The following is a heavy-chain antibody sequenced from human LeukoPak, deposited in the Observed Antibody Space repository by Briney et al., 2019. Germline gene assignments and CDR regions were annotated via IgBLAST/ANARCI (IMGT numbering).Heavy chain of an antibody. D-gene: IGHD3-10*01. CDR1: GGSFSGCY. CDR2: INHSGST. Sequence: SETLSLTCAVYGGSFSGCYWSWIRQPPGKGLEWIGEINHSGSTNYNPSLKSRVTISVDTSKNQFSLKLSSVTAADTAVYYCARGHLWYNYGSGSYYFDYWGQGTLVTVSS. CDR3: ARGHLWYNYGSGSYYFDY. J-gene: IGHJ4*02. V-gene: IGHV4-34*01.